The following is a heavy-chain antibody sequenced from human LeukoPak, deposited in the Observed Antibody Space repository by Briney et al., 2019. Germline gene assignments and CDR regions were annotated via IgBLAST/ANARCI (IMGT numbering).Heavy chain of an antibody. CDR1: GGSISSSNW. J-gene: IGHJ3*02. V-gene: IGHV4-4*02. Sequence: ASETLSLTCAVSGGSISSSNWWSWVRQPPGKGLEWIGEIYHSGSTNYNPSLKSRVTISVDRSKNQFSLKLSSVTAADTAVYYCARHLGGSGSHDAFDIWGQGTMVTVSS. CDR2: IYHSGST. D-gene: IGHD3-10*01. CDR3: ARHLGGSGSHDAFDI.